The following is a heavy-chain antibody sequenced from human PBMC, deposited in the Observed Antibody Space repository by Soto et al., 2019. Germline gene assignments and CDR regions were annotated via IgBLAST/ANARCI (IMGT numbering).Heavy chain of an antibody. D-gene: IGHD1-1*01. J-gene: IGHJ5*02. CDR2: IKRKIDGGTT. CDR3: TTQLNSWFDP. CDR1: GFTFSNVW. Sequence: EVQLVESGGGLVKPGGSLRLSCAASGFTFSNVWMSWVRQAPGKGLEWVGRIKRKIDGGTTDYAAPVKGRFSISRDDSKSTLYLQMNSLKTEDTAVYYCTTQLNSWFDPWGQGTLVTVSS. V-gene: IGHV3-15*01.